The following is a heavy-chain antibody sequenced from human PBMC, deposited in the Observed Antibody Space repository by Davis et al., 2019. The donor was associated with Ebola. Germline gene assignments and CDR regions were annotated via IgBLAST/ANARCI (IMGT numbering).Heavy chain of an antibody. CDR3: ARGDDCGY. D-gene: IGHD2-21*02. V-gene: IGHV3-21*01. CDR2: ISSSSSYI. J-gene: IGHJ4*02. CDR1: GFTFSSYS. Sequence: GESLKISCAASGFTFSSYSMNWVRQAPGKGLEWVSSISSSSSYIYYADSVKGRFTISRDNAKNSLYLQMNSLRAEDTAVYYCARGDDCGYWGQGTLVTVSS.